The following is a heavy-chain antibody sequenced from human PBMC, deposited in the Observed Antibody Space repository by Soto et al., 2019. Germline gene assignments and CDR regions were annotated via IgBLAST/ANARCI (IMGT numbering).Heavy chain of an antibody. CDR2: IYYSGST. CDR1: CGSIRSGGYY. J-gene: IGHJ6*02. V-gene: IGHV4-31*03. Sequence: SGTPSLPRTVSCGSIRSGGYYWGRVRQHPGKGLEWIGYIYYSGSTYYNPSLKSRVTISVDTSKNQFSLKLSSVTAADTAVYYCARDRRNYYGMDVWGQGTTVTVSS. CDR3: ARDRRNYYGMDV.